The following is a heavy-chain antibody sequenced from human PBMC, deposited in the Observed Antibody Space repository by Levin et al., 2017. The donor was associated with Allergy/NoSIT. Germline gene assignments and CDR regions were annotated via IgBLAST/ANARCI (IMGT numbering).Heavy chain of an antibody. V-gene: IGHV3-30*04. CDR1: GFTFSSYA. CDR3: AREDSSGSNPIYYYYYGMDV. CDR2: ISYDGSNK. Sequence: GESLKISCAASGFTFSSYAMHWVRQAPGKGLEWVAVISYDGSNKYYADSVKGRFTISRDNSKNTLYLQMNSLRAEDTAVYYCAREDSSGSNPIYYYYYGMDVWGQGTTVTVSS. D-gene: IGHD3-22*01. J-gene: IGHJ6*02.